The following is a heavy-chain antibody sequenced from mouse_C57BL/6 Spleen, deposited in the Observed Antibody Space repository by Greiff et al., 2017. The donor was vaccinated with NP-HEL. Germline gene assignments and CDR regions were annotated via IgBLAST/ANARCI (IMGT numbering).Heavy chain of an antibody. D-gene: IGHD3-2*02. CDR1: GYSFTDYN. V-gene: IGHV1-39*01. CDR3: ASASSGYVGYAMDY. CDR2: INPNYGTT. J-gene: IGHJ4*01. Sequence: VQLKESGPELVKPGASVKISCKASGYSFTDYNMNWVKQSNGKSLEWIGVINPNYGTTSYNQKFKGKATLTVDQSSSTAYMQLNSLTSEDSAVYYCASASSGYVGYAMDYWGQGTSVTVSS.